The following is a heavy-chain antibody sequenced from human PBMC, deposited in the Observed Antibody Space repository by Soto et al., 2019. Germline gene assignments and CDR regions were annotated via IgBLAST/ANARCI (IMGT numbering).Heavy chain of an antibody. V-gene: IGHV4-31*03. J-gene: IGHJ5*02. CDR2: IYYSGST. CDR1: GGSISSGGYY. CDR3: AREVVVAAPHWFDP. D-gene: IGHD2-15*01. Sequence: PSETLSLTCTVSGGSISSGGYYWSWIRQHPGKGLEWIGYIYYSGSTYYNPSLKSRVTISVDTSKNQFSLKLSSVTAADTAVYYCAREVVVAAPHWFDPWGQGTLVTVSS.